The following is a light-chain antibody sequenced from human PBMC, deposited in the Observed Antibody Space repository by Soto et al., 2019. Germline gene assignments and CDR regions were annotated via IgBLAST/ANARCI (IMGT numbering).Light chain of an antibody. Sequence: EFVLTQSPGTLSLSPGARATLSCTASQSVASSYLAWYQQKPGQAPRLLISGTSSRTTGIPDRFSGSGSVTDFTFTISRLVPEDFAVYYYQRFGDSSWTFGQGTKVEIK. V-gene: IGKV3-20*01. J-gene: IGKJ1*01. CDR1: QSVASSY. CDR2: GTS. CDR3: QRFGDSSWT.